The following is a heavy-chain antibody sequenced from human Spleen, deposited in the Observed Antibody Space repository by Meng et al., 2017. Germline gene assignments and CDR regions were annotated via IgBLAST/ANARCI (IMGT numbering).Heavy chain of an antibody. D-gene: IGHD6-25*01. CDR3: ARDEDISAAGKLFGDY. V-gene: IGHV1-2*02. CDR2: INPNSGGT. Sequence: ASVTVSCKASGGTFSSYAISWVRQAPGHGLEWMGGINPNSGGTHYAQKFQARVTMTGNTSISTAYMEQSGLRTDDTAMHYCARDEDISAAGKLFGDYWGQGTLVTVSS. J-gene: IGHJ4*02. CDR1: GGTFSSYA.